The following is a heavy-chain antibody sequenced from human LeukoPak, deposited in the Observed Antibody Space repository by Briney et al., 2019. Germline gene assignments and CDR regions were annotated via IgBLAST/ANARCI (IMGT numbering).Heavy chain of an antibody. CDR2: IYSGGST. Sequence: GGSLRLSCAASGFTVSSNYMSWVRQAPGKGLEWVSVIYSGGSTYYADSVKGRFTISRDDSKNTLYLQMNSLRAEDTAVYYCAKGHSSYDSILDSWGQGPLVTVSS. CDR3: AKGHSSYDSILDS. V-gene: IGHV3-66*01. CDR1: GFTVSSNY. J-gene: IGHJ4*02. D-gene: IGHD3-22*01.